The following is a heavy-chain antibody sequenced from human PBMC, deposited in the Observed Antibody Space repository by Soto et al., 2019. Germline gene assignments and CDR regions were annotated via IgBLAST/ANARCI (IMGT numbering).Heavy chain of an antibody. D-gene: IGHD6-6*01. J-gene: IGHJ6*02. CDR3: ASSSSSRYMRYYYGMDV. CDR2: INTDGSTT. V-gene: IGHV3-74*01. CDR1: GFTFSSYW. Sequence: GGSLRLSCAASGFTFSSYWMHWVRQAPGKGLVWVSRINTDGSTTGYADSVKGRFTISRDNAKNTLYLQMNSLRAEDTAVYYCASSSSSRYMRYYYGMDVWGQGTTVTVSS.